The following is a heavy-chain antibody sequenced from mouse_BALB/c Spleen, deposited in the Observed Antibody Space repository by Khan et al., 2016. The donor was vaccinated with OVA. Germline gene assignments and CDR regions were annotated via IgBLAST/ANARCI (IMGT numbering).Heavy chain of an antibody. J-gene: IGHJ4*01. CDR2: ISSSGST. Sequence: EVKLLESGPGLVKPSQSLSLTCTVTGYSITSDYAWNWIRQFPGNKLEWMGYISSSGSTNYNPALKSRISITRDTSKNQFFLQFNSVTTEDTATYDCARDGSRYNYAMDYWGQGTSVTVSS. CDR3: ARDGSRYNYAMDY. CDR1: GYSITSDYA. V-gene: IGHV3-2*02. D-gene: IGHD2-3*01.